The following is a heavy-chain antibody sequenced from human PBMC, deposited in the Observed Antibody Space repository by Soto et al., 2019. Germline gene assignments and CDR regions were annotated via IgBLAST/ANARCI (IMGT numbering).Heavy chain of an antibody. J-gene: IGHJ4*02. D-gene: IGHD3-22*01. Sequence: SGPTLVNPTQTLTLTCTFSGFSLSTSGVGVGWIRQPPGKALEWPALIYWNDDKRYSPSLKSRLTITKDTSKNQVVLTMTNMDPVDTATYYCAHRRGSGYEGEDYFDYWGQGTLVTVSS. V-gene: IGHV2-5*01. CDR2: IYWNDDK. CDR3: AHRRGSGYEGEDYFDY. CDR1: GFSLSTSGVG.